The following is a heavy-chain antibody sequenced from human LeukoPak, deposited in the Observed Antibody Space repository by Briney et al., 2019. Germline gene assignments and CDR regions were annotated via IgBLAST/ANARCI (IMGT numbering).Heavy chain of an antibody. CDR3: ARWPDYFDTSRYYYGMDV. V-gene: IGHV3-53*01. Sequence: GGSLRLSCAASGFTVSSNYMNWVRQAPGKGLEWVSVMYSNDNTYYADSVKGRFTIYRDNSKNTLYLQMNSLRAEDTAVYYCARWPDYFDTSRYYYGMDVWGQGTTVTVSS. CDR1: GFTVSSNY. CDR2: MYSNDNT. D-gene: IGHD2/OR15-2a*01. J-gene: IGHJ6*02.